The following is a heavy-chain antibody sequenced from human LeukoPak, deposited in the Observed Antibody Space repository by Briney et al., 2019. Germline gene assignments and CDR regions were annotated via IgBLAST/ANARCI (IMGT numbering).Heavy chain of an antibody. CDR3: ARDRREGFDCSSTSCPYYYSGMDV. Sequence: GESLRLSCAASEFTFSSAWMHWVRQAPGKGLVWVSRINPDGSSTTYADSVKGRFTISRDNSKNSLYLQMGSLRAEDTAVYYCARDRREGFDCSSTSCPYYYSGMDVWGQGTTVTVSS. CDR2: INPDGSST. V-gene: IGHV3-74*01. D-gene: IGHD2-2*01. J-gene: IGHJ6*02. CDR1: EFTFSSAW.